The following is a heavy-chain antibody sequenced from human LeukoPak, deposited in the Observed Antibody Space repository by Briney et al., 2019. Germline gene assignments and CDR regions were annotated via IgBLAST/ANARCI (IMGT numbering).Heavy chain of an antibody. V-gene: IGHV3-53*01. CDR3: ARVSYYDSSGYYFLSYVNY. CDR2: IYSGGST. D-gene: IGHD3-22*01. J-gene: IGHJ4*02. Sequence: GGSLRLSCAASGFTVSSNYMSWVRQAPGKGLEWVSVIYSGGSTYYADSVRGRFTISRDNSKNTLYLQMNSLGAEDTAVYYCARVSYYDSSGYYFLSYVNYWGQGTLVTVSS. CDR1: GFTVSSNY.